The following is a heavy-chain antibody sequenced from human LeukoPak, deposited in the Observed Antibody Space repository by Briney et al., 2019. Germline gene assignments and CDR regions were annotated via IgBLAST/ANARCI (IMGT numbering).Heavy chain of an antibody. Sequence: PSETLSLTCTVSGGSISSSNYYWGWVRQPPGKGLEWIGSIYYSGSTYYNPSLKSRVTISVDTSKNQFSLKQSSVTAADTTVYYCARQSASDYYDSSDSFDYWGQGTLVTVSS. CDR1: GGSISSSNYY. D-gene: IGHD3-22*01. CDR3: ARQSASDYYDSSDSFDY. V-gene: IGHV4-39*01. CDR2: IYYSGST. J-gene: IGHJ4*02.